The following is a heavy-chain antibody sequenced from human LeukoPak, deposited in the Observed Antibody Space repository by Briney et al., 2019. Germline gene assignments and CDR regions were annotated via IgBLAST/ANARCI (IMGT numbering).Heavy chain of an antibody. Sequence: PGGSLRLSCAASGFTFSSYAMSWVRQAPGKGLEWVSAISGSGGSTYYADSVKGRFTISRGNSKNTLYLQMNSLRAEDTAVYYCAKDRQYSYARSWGLDYWGQGTLVTVSS. CDR2: ISGSGGST. V-gene: IGHV3-23*01. D-gene: IGHD5-18*01. CDR1: GFTFSSYA. J-gene: IGHJ4*02. CDR3: AKDRQYSYARSWGLDY.